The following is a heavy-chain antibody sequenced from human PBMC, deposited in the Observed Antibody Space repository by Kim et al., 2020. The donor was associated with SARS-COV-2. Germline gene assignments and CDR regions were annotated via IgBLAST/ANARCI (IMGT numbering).Heavy chain of an antibody. J-gene: IGHJ6*02. CDR3: ARQDGYCSGGSCSLLYYYYYGMDV. CDR1: GGSISSSSYY. Sequence: SETLSLTCTVSGGSISSSSYYWGWIRQPPGKGLEWIGSIYYSGSTYYNPSLKSRVTISVDTSKNQFSLKLSSVTAADTAVYYCARQDGYCSGGSCSLLYYYYYGMDVWGQGTTVTVSS. CDR2: IYYSGST. V-gene: IGHV4-39*01. D-gene: IGHD2-15*01.